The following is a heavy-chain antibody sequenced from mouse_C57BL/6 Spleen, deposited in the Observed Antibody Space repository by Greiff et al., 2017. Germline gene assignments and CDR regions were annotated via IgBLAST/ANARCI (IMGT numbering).Heavy chain of an antibody. Sequence: VKVVESGAELVKPGASVKISCKASGYAFSSYWMNWVKQRPGKGLEWIGQIYPGDGDTNYNGTFKGKATLTADKSSSTAYMQLSSLTSEDSAVYFCARGDYGSSYLFDYWGQGTTLTVSS. D-gene: IGHD1-1*01. CDR2: IYPGDGDT. J-gene: IGHJ2*01. CDR3: ARGDYGSSYLFDY. V-gene: IGHV1-80*01. CDR1: GYAFSSYW.